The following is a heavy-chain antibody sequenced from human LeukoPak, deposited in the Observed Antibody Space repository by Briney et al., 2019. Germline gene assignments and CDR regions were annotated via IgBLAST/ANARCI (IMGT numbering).Heavy chain of an antibody. CDR3: ARAWVYSSSWYWFDP. V-gene: IGHV4-59*01. Sequence: SENLSLTCTVSGGSISSYYWSWIRQPPGKGLEWIGYIYYSGSTNYNPSLKSRVTISVDTSKNQFSLKLSSVTAADTAVYYCARAWVYSSSWYWFDPWGQGTLVTVSS. J-gene: IGHJ5*02. CDR1: GGSISSYY. CDR2: IYYSGST. D-gene: IGHD6-13*01.